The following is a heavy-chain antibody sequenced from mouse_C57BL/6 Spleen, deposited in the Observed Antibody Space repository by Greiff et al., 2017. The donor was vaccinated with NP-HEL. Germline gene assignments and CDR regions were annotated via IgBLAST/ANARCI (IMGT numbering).Heavy chain of an antibody. J-gene: IGHJ2*01. CDR2: IRNKANGYTT. D-gene: IGHD1-1*01. CDR3: ARLLITTVPDY. Sequence: DVKLVESGGGLVQPGGSLSLSCAASGFTFTDYYMSWVRQPPGKALEWLGFIRNKANGYTTEYSASVKGRFTISRDNSQSILYLQMNALRAEDSATYYCARLLITTVPDYWGQGTTLTVSS. CDR1: GFTFTDYY. V-gene: IGHV7-3*01.